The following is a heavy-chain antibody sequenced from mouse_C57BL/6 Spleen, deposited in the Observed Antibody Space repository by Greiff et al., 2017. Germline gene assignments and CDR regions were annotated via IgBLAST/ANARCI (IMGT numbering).Heavy chain of an antibody. J-gene: IGHJ2*01. CDR3: ARRLIYYGIDY. D-gene: IGHD2-1*01. V-gene: IGHV1-18*01. CDR1: GYTFTDYN. Sequence: EVMLVESGPELVKPGASVKIPCKASGYTFTDYNMDWVKQSHGKSLEWIGDINPNNGGTIYNQKFKGKATLTVDKSSSTAYMELRSLTSEDTAVYYCARRLIYYGIDYWGQGTTLTVSS. CDR2: INPNNGGT.